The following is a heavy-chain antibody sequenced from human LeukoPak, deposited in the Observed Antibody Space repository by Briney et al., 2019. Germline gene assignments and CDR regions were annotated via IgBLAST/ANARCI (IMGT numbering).Heavy chain of an antibody. CDR3: ATYRQVLLPFES. CDR1: GFTFSAFA. V-gene: IGHV3-23*01. D-gene: IGHD2-8*02. J-gene: IGHJ4*02. CDR2: IFSGGGEI. Sequence: GGSLRLSCAASGFTFSAFAMIWVRQPPGKGLEWVSSIFSGGGEIHYADSVRGRCTISRVNSKSTLSLQMNSLRAEDTAIYYCATYRQVLLPFESWGRGTLATVSS.